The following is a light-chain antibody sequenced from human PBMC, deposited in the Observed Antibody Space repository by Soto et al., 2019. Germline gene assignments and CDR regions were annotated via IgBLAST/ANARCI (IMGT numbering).Light chain of an antibody. Sequence: IMMTQSPEALTLSLGERATINCKSNLSLLFNARDYLAWYQHKSGRPPKLLLYLASTRETGIPDRFVGRGSGTSFTLSINTLQSDDVAVDYCQPYFYTPFTFGGGT. J-gene: IGKJ4*01. V-gene: IGKV4-1*01. CDR3: QPYFYTPFT. CDR1: LSLLFNARDY. CDR2: LAS.